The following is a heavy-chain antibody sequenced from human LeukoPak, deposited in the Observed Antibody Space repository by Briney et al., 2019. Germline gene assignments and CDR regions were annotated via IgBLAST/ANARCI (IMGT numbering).Heavy chain of an antibody. D-gene: IGHD3-22*01. Sequence: ASVKVSCKASGYTFTGYYMHWVRQAPGQGLEWMGWINPNSGGTNYAQKFQGRVTMTRDTSISTAYMELSRLRSDDTAVYYCARDLYYYDSSGLLTYWGQGTLVTVSS. CDR1: GYTFTGYY. J-gene: IGHJ4*02. CDR2: INPNSGGT. CDR3: ARDLYYYDSSGLLTY. V-gene: IGHV1-2*02.